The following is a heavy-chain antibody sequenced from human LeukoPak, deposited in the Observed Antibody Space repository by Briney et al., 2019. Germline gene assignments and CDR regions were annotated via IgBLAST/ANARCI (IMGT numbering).Heavy chain of an antibody. J-gene: IGHJ4*02. V-gene: IGHV3-30*03. CDR3: AASITMVQGVNDY. Sequence: GGSLRLSCAASGFPFSSYGMHWVRQAPGKGLEWVAVISYDGSNKYYTDSVKGRFTISRDNSKNTLYLQMNSLRAEDTAVYYCAASITMVQGVNDYWGQGTLVTVSS. CDR1: GFPFSSYG. CDR2: ISYDGSNK. D-gene: IGHD3-10*01.